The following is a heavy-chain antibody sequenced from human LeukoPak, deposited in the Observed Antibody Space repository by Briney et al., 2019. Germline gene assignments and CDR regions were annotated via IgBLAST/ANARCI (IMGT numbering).Heavy chain of an antibody. CDR3: ASIVGPTHGGDY. J-gene: IGHJ4*02. D-gene: IGHD1-26*01. V-gene: IGHV4-34*01. Sequence: SETLSLTCAVYGGSFSGYYWSWIRQPPGKGLEWIGEINHSGSTNYNPSLKSRVTISVDTSKNQFSLKLSSVTAADTAVYYCASIVGPTHGGDYWGQGTLVTVSS. CDR2: INHSGST. CDR1: GGSFSGYY.